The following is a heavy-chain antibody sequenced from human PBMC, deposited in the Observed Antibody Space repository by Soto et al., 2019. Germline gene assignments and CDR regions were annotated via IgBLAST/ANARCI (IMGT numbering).Heavy chain of an antibody. CDR1: GYTFTSYG. D-gene: IGHD2-2*01. V-gene: IGHV1-18*01. Sequence: QVQLVQSGAEVKKPGASVKVSCKASGYTFTSYGISWVRQAPGQGLEWMGWISAYNGNTNYAQKLQGRVIMTTDTSTSTAYMELRSLRSDDTAVYYCSSTSQDYYYYGMDVWGQGTTVTVSS. J-gene: IGHJ6*02. CDR3: SSTSQDYYYYGMDV. CDR2: ISAYNGNT.